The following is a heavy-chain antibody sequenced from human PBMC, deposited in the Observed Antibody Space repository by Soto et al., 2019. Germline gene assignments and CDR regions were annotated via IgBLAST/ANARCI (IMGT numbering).Heavy chain of an antibody. CDR3: AIYSTSSGWFGP. CDR1: GGSINSSDYH. Sequence: QLHLQESGPGLVKPSETLSLTCTVSGGSINSSDYHWSWIRQPPAKGLEWIGSISLSGRTYYNPSVRSRVTISVGGSNTQFYLNLNSVTAADTAIYYCAIYSTSSGWFGPWGQGSLVTVAS. V-gene: IGHV4-39*01. D-gene: IGHD2-8*01. CDR2: ISLSGRT. J-gene: IGHJ5*02.